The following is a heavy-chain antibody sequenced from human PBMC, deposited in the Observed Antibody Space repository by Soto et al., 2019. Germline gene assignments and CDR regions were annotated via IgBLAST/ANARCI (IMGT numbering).Heavy chain of an antibody. CDR1: GYSFTNYW. V-gene: IGHV5-51*01. D-gene: IGHD3-16*01. CDR2: IYPGESDT. Sequence: GESLKISCKGSGYSFTNYWIGWVRQMPGEGLEWMGIIYPGESDTRYSPSFQGKVTISADRSISTAYLQWSSLKASDTAIYYCARGGRYFYYGMDVWGQGTMVTVSS. CDR3: ARGGRYFYYGMDV. J-gene: IGHJ6*02.